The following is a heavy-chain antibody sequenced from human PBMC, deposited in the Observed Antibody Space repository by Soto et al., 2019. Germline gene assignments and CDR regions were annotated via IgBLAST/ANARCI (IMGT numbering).Heavy chain of an antibody. Sequence: EVLLVESGGVVVQPGGSLRLTCEVSGFTFDEHTMHWVRQAPGKGLEWISLLSWDGGTTYYAESVKGRFTISRDTGKNSLFLHMDNLRTEDTGVYYGARVNKKYRTTSGVDFDSWGQGTLVTVS. D-gene: IGHD6-6*01. J-gene: IGHJ4*02. V-gene: IGHV3-43*01. CDR1: GFTFDEHT. CDR2: LSWDGGTT. CDR3: ARVNKKYRTTSGVDFDS.